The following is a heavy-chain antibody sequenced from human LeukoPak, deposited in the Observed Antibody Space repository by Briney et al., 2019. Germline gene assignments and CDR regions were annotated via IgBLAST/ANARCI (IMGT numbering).Heavy chain of an antibody. CDR3: AKDRDGQWLVLGSPYYYGMDV. D-gene: IGHD6-19*01. J-gene: IGHJ6*02. CDR1: GFTFSSYG. Sequence: GGSLRLSCAASGFTFSSYGMHWVRQAPGKGLEWVAVISYDGSNKYYADSVKGRFTISRDNSKNTLYLQMSSLRAEDTAVYYCAKDRDGQWLVLGSPYYYGMDVWGQGTTVTVSS. V-gene: IGHV3-30*18. CDR2: ISYDGSNK.